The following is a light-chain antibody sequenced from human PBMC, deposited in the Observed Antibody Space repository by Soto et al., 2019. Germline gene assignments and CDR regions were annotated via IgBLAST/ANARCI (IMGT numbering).Light chain of an antibody. V-gene: IGKV1-27*01. J-gene: IGKJ1*01. CDR3: QHYNSYSEA. Sequence: IQVTQSPSSLSSSLGDRATLTCRASQGIGNYLAWYQQKPGKVPKLLSYAASTLQSGVPSRVSGSGSGTDFTLTISSLQPEDFETYYCQHYNSYSEAFGQGAKLDI. CDR2: AAS. CDR1: QGIGNY.